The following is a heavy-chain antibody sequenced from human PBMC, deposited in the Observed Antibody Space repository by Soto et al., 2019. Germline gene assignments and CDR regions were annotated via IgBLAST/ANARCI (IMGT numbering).Heavy chain of an antibody. V-gene: IGHV4-34*01. J-gene: IGHJ6*02. CDR3: ARDPAYLYSSSWFKYYYYRMDV. D-gene: IGHD6-13*01. Sequence: SETLSLTCAVYGGSFSGYYWSWIRQPPGKGLEWIGEINHSGSTNYNPSLKSRVTISVDTSKNQFSLKLSSVTAADTAVYYCARDPAYLYSSSWFKYYYYRMDVWGQGTTVTVSS. CDR2: INHSGST. CDR1: GGSFSGYY.